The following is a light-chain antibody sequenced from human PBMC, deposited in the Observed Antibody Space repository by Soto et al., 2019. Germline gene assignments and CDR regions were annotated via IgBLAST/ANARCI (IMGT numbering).Light chain of an antibody. CDR1: SSDVGGYNY. CDR2: DVT. Sequence: QSALTQPASVSGSPGQSMTISCTGTSSDVGGYNYVSWYQQHPGKAPKLIIYDVTNRPSGVSDRFSGSKSGNTASLTISGLQAEDGTDYYCSSYTSSSTLFVFGTGTKLTVL. CDR3: SSYTSSSTLFV. V-gene: IGLV2-14*03. J-gene: IGLJ1*01.